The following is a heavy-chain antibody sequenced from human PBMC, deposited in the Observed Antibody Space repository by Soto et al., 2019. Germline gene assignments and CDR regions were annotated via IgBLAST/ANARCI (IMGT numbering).Heavy chain of an antibody. D-gene: IGHD1-26*01. V-gene: IGHV4-28*01. J-gene: IGHJ4*02. CDR1: GYSISSSNW. CDR3: ARREIQGPMDY. CDR2: IYYSGTT. Sequence: QVQLQESGPGLVKPSDTLSLTCAVSGYSISSSNWWGWIRQPPGKGLEWIGYIYYSGTTYYNPSLKSRVSMSVDTSTNQFSLKLTYVTAVDTAVYYCARREIQGPMDYWGQGTLVTVSS.